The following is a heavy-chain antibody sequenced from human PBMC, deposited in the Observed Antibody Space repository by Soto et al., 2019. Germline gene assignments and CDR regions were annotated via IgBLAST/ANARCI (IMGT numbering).Heavy chain of an antibody. J-gene: IGHJ4*02. V-gene: IGHV4-39*01. CDR2: IYYSGST. Sequence: PSETLSLTCTVSGGSISGSSYYWGWIRQPPGKGLEWIGSIYYSGSTYYNPSLKSRVTISVDTSKNQFSLKLSSVTAADTAVYYCARSSAVITTLDYGDYWGLGTLVTVS. D-gene: IGHD3-22*01. CDR1: GGSISGSSYY. CDR3: ARSSAVITTLDYGDY.